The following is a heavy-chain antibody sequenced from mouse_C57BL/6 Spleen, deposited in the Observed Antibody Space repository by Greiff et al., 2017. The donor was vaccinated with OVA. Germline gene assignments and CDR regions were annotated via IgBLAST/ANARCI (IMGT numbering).Heavy chain of an antibody. D-gene: IGHD2-4*01. J-gene: IGHJ1*03. CDR1: GYTFTSYW. CDR3: ARDYDYAWYFDV. Sequence: QVQLQQPGAELVKPGASVKLSCKASGYTFTSYWMHWVKQRPGQALEWIGMIHPNSGSTNYNEKFKSKATLTVDKSSSTAYMQLSSLTSEDSAVYYCARDYDYAWYFDVWGTGTTVTVSS. CDR2: IHPNSGST. V-gene: IGHV1-64*01.